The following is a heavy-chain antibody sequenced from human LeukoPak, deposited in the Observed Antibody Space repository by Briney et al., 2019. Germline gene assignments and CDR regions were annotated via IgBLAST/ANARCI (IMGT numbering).Heavy chain of an antibody. V-gene: IGHV3-7*01. Sequence: PGGSLRLSCAASGFDFSAYGMNWVRQAPGKGLEWVANIQQHGSETYYGDSVKGRFTISRDNAMNSLYLQMNSLRAEDTAVYYCATYSSSNGREFQYWGQGTLVTVSS. CDR2: IQQHGSET. CDR3: ATYSSSNGREFQY. D-gene: IGHD2-2*01. J-gene: IGHJ1*01. CDR1: GFDFSAYG.